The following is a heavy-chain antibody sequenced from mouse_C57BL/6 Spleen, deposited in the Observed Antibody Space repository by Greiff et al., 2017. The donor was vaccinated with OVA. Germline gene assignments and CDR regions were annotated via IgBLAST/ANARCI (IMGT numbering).Heavy chain of an antibody. CDR3: ARWGTTVTSPYFDY. Sequence: QVQLQQSGPELVKPGASVKISCKASGYAFSSSWMNWVKQRPGKGLEWIGRIYPGDGDTNYNGKFKGKATLTADKSSSTAYMQLSSLTSEDSAVYFCARWGTTVTSPYFDYWGQGTTLTVSS. CDR1: GYAFSSSW. V-gene: IGHV1-82*01. CDR2: IYPGDGDT. D-gene: IGHD2-1*01. J-gene: IGHJ2*01.